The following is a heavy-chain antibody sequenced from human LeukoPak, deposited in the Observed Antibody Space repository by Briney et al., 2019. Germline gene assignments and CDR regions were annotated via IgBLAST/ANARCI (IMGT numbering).Heavy chain of an antibody. V-gene: IGHV1-8*01. J-gene: IGHJ4*02. Sequence: ASVKVSYKASGYTFTSYDINWVRQATGQGLEWMGWMNPNSGNTGYAQKFQGRVTMTRNTSISTAYMELSSLRSEDTAVYYCARGLYSSGWYGDYWGQGTLVTVPS. CDR3: ARGLYSSGWYGDY. CDR2: MNPNSGNT. CDR1: GYTFTSYD. D-gene: IGHD6-19*01.